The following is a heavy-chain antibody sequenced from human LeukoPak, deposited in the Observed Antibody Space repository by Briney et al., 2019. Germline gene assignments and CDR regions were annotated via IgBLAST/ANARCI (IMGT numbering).Heavy chain of an antibody. CDR1: GFTFSSYY. V-gene: IGHV3-21*04. D-gene: IGHD3-22*01. J-gene: IGHJ4*02. Sequence: GGSLRLSCAASGFTFSSYYMNWVRQAPGKGLEWVSSISSSSTYMFYADSVRGRFTISRDNAKNSLYLQMNSLRAEDTALYYCARDLRVVITGSFDSWGQGTLVTVSS. CDR3: ARDLRVVITGSFDS. CDR2: ISSSSTYM.